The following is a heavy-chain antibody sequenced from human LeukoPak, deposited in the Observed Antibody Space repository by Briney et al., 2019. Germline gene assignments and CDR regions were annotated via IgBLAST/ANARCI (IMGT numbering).Heavy chain of an antibody. CDR2: ISGSDTST. CDR1: GFTFSNYS. D-gene: IGHD2-2*02. Sequence: GGSLRLSCAASGFTFSNYSMIWVRQAPGKGLEWVSSISGSDTSTYYADSVKGRFTIYRDNSKNTLELQMNSRRAEDTAVYYCTKARSASSSSCYNYWGQGILVTVSS. J-gene: IGHJ4*02. V-gene: IGHV3-23*01. CDR3: TKARSASSSSCYNY.